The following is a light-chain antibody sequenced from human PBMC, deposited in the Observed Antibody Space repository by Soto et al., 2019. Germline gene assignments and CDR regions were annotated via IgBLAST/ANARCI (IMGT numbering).Light chain of an antibody. V-gene: IGKV1-9*01. Sequence: IQMTQSPSFLSASVGDRVTITCRASQGIGNNLAWYQGKPGKAPKLLIYTVSTLQSGVPSRFSGSGSGTEFSLTISSLQAEDFATYYCQQLNNYPITFGQGTRLEIK. CDR1: QGIGNN. CDR2: TVS. J-gene: IGKJ5*01. CDR3: QQLNNYPIT.